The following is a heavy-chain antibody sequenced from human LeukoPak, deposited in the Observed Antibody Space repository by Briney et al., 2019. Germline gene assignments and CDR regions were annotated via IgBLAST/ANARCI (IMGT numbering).Heavy chain of an antibody. J-gene: IGHJ4*02. CDR1: GFTVSSNY. Sequence: PGASLRLSCAASGFTVSSNYMSWVRQAPGKGLEWVSVIYSGGSTYYADSVKGRFTISRDNSKNTLYLQMNSLRAEDTAVYYCASYGGNSEDYFDYWGQGTLVTVSS. CDR3: ASYGGNSEDYFDY. V-gene: IGHV3-53*01. D-gene: IGHD4-23*01. CDR2: IYSGGST.